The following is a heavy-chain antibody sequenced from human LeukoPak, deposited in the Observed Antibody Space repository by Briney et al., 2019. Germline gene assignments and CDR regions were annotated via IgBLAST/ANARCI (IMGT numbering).Heavy chain of an antibody. J-gene: IGHJ6*03. CDR1: GFTFDDYA. CDR2: ISWDGGST. Sequence: GGSLRLSCAASGFTFDDYAMHWVRQAPGKGLEWVSLISWDGGSTYYADSVKGRFTISRDNSKNSLYLQMNSLRAEDTALYYCAKDALLWTLTIGRHYYYYYMDVWGKGTTVTVSS. V-gene: IGHV3-43D*03. CDR3: AKDALLWTLTIGRHYYYYYMDV. D-gene: IGHD1-1*01.